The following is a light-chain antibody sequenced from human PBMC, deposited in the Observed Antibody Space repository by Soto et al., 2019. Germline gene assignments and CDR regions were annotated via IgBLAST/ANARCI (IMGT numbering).Light chain of an antibody. CDR1: QSISSY. J-gene: IGKJ1*01. Sequence: DIQMTQSPSSLSASVGDRVTITCRASQSISSYLNWYQQKPGKAPKLLIYAASSLQSGVPLRFSGSGSGTEFTLTISSLQPEDFAIYYCQQSYSTPPWTFGQGTKVEIK. CDR3: QQSYSTPPWT. V-gene: IGKV1-39*01. CDR2: AAS.